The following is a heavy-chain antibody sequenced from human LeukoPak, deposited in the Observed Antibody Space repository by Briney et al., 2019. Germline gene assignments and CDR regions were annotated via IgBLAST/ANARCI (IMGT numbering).Heavy chain of an antibody. D-gene: IGHD6-6*01. CDR1: GFTFSGFW. Sequence: GGSLRLSCAASGFTFSGFWMSWSRQAPGKGLEWVASINSDGSKGNYADVVKGRFTISRDNAKNSLYLQISSLRAEDTAVYYCARSSYSSSSSVWGQGTMVTVSS. V-gene: IGHV3-7*03. J-gene: IGHJ3*01. CDR2: INSDGSKG. CDR3: ARSSYSSSSSV.